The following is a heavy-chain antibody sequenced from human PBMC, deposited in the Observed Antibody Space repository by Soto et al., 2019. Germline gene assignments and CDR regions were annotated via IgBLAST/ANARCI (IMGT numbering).Heavy chain of an antibody. V-gene: IGHV3-21*01. D-gene: IGHD6-19*01. J-gene: IGHJ2*01. CDR3: AGDQADNWYFDL. Sequence: EVQLVESGGGLVKPGGSLRLSCAASGFTFSSYRMNWVRQAPGKGLEWVSSISSSSSYIYYADSVKGRFTISRDNAKNSLYLHLNSLRAEDTALYYCAGDQADNWYFDLWGRGTLGTVSS. CDR1: GFTFSSYR. CDR2: ISSSSSYI.